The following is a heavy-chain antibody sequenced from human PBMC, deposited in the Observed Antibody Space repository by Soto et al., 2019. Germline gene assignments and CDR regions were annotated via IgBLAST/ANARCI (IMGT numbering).Heavy chain of an antibody. CDR1: GFTFTGYS. Sequence: GALRVSCWASGFTFTGYSMNWWRQAPGKGLEWVSSISSTTNYIYYADSMKGRFTVSRDNAKNSVYLEMNSLSAEDTAVYYCARESEDLTSNFDYWGQGTLVTVSS. CDR3: ARESEDLTSNFDY. V-gene: IGHV3-21*01. CDR2: ISSTTNYI. J-gene: IGHJ4*02.